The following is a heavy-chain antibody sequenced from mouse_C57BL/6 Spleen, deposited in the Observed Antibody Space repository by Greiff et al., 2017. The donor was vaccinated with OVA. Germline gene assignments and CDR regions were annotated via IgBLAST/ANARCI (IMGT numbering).Heavy chain of an antibody. D-gene: IGHD2-5*01. CDR1: GYTFTSYW. CDR2: IYPGSGST. V-gene: IGHV1-55*01. CDR3: ARSDSNSGYFYV. Sequence: VQLQQPGAELVKPGASVKMSCKASGYTFTSYWITWVKQRPGQGLEWIGDIYPGSGSTNYNEKFKSKATLTVDTSSSTAYMQLSSLTSEDSAVDYCARSDSNSGYFYVWGTGTTVTVSS. J-gene: IGHJ1*03.